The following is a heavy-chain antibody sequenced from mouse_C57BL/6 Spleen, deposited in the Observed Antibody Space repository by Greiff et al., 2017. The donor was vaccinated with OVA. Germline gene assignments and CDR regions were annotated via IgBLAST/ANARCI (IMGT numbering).Heavy chain of an antibody. CDR1: GFSLTSYG. J-gene: IGHJ1*03. D-gene: IGHD1-1*01. CDR2: IWSGGST. Sequence: VMLVESGPGLVQPSQSLSITCTVSGFSLTSYGVHWVRQSPGKGLEWLGVIWSGGSTDYNAAFISRLSISKDNSKSQVFFKMNSLQADDTAIYYCARNWGDGRWYFDVWGTGTTVTVSS. CDR3: ARNWGDGRWYFDV. V-gene: IGHV2-2*01.